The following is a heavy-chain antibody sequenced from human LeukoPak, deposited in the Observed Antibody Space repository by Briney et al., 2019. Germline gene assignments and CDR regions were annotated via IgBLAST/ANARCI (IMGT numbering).Heavy chain of an antibody. J-gene: IGHJ3*02. V-gene: IGHV3-30*02. D-gene: IGHD2-21*02. CDR3: AKTSAYCGGDCYSRPDYDAFDI. CDR1: GFTFSSYG. Sequence: GGSLRLSCAASGFTFSSYGMHWVRQAPGKGLEWVAFIRYDGSHKYYADSVKGRFTISRDNSKNTLYLQMNSLRAEDTAVYYCAKTSAYCGGDCYSRPDYDAFDIWGQGTMVTVSS. CDR2: IRYDGSHK.